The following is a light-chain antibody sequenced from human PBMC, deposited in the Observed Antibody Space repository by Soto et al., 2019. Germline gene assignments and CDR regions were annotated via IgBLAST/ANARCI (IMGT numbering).Light chain of an antibody. CDR1: QSISSY. J-gene: IGKJ2*01. Sequence: DIQMTQSPSSLSASVGDRVTITCRASQSISSYLNWYQQKPGKAPKLLIYAASSLQSGVPSRFSGSGSGTDFTLTISSLQPEDFATYYWHQSYSTPPYTFGQGTKLEIK. CDR2: AAS. V-gene: IGKV1-39*01. CDR3: HQSYSTPPYT.